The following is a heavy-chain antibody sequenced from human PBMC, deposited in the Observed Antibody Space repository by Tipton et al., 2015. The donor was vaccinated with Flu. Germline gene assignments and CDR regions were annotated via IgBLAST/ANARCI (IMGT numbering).Heavy chain of an antibody. J-gene: IGHJ5*02. CDR1: GDSISSDYY. CDR3: VRRDYSNYVSDPKSWFDP. D-gene: IGHD4-11*01. CDR2: VSRSGNT. V-gene: IGHV4-38-2*01. Sequence: LRLSCEVSGDSISSDYYWGWVRQFPGKGLEWIGSVSRSGNTDYNPSLKSRVTISIDTSKNQFSLKMKSVTAADKAVYYCVRRDYSNYVSDPKSWFDPWGQGTLVTVSS.